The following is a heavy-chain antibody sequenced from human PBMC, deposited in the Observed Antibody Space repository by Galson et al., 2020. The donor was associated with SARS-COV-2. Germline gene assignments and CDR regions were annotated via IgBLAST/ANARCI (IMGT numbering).Heavy chain of an antibody. D-gene: IGHD3-22*01. V-gene: IGHV4-31*03. CDR3: ARDGDYYDSSGYYPAPFDY. J-gene: IGHJ4*02. CDR2: IYYSGST. CDR1: GGSISSGGYY. Sequence: SQTLSLTCTVSGGSISSGGYYWSWIRQHPGKGLEWIGYIYYSGSTYYNPSLKSRVTISVDTSKNQFSLKLSSVTAADTAVYYCARDGDYYDSSGYYPAPFDYWGQGTLVTVSS.